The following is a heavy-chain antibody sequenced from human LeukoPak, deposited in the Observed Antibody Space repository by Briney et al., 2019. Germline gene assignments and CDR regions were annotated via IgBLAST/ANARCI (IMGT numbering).Heavy chain of an antibody. CDR1: GFTFSSYA. CDR3: AREDDEGPNWFDP. Sequence: PGGSLRLSCAASGFTFSSYAMHWVRQAPGKGLEWVAVISYDGSNKYYADSVKGRFTISRDNSKNTLYLQMNGLRAEDTAVYYCAREDDEGPNWFDPWGQGTLVTVSS. CDR2: ISYDGSNK. V-gene: IGHV3-30*04. J-gene: IGHJ5*02.